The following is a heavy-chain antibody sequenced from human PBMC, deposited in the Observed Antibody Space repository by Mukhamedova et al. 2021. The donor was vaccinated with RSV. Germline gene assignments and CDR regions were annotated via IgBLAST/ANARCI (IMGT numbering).Heavy chain of an antibody. CDR3: ARHSFRDDYRDFWSGYYCWFDP. Sequence: EWIGSIYFSGSTYYNPSLKSRVTIAVDTSKNQLSLKLRSVSAADTGVYYCARHSFRDDYRDFWSGYYCWFDPWGQGTLVTVSS. D-gene: IGHD3-3*01. J-gene: IGHJ5*02. V-gene: IGHV4-39*01. CDR2: IYFSGST.